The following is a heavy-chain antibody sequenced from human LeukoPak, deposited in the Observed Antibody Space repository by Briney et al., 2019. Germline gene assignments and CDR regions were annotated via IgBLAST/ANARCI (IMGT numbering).Heavy chain of an antibody. D-gene: IGHD3-3*01. CDR3: AKGAYYGD. Sequence: GGSLRLSCAASGFMFSNHGMNWVRQAPGKGLEWLSTISGSGGNTYYADSVKGRFTISRGNSKNTLYLQMNSLRVEDTAIYYCAKGAYYGDWGQGTLVTVSS. CDR1: GFMFSNHG. V-gene: IGHV3-23*01. J-gene: IGHJ4*02. CDR2: ISGSGGNT.